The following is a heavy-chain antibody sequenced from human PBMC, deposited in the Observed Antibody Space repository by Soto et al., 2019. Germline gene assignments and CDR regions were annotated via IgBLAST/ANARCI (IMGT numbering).Heavy chain of an antibody. V-gene: IGHV1-69*12. Sequence: QVQLVQSGAEVKKPGSSVKVSCKASGGTFSTCSISWVRQAPGQGLEWMGGIIPMFGTANYAQKFQGRVTITADDSTSTDYMELSRLRSKDTAVDYCARRYCISTSCHYYGMDVWGQGTTVTVSS. D-gene: IGHD2-2*01. J-gene: IGHJ6*02. CDR1: GGTFSTCS. CDR2: IIPMFGTA. CDR3: ARRYCISTSCHYYGMDV.